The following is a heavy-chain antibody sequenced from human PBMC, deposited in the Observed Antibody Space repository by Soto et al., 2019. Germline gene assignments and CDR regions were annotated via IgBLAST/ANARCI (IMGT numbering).Heavy chain of an antibody. CDR2: IYSGGST. CDR1: GFTVSSNY. D-gene: IGHD5-12*01. V-gene: IGHV3-53*01. CDR3: ARPLEMATIGYYYYGMDV. J-gene: IGHJ6*02. Sequence: GGSLRLSCAASGFTVSSNYMSWVRQAPGKGLEWVSVIYSGGSTYYADSVKGRFTISRDNSKNTLYLQMNSLRAEDTAVYYCARPLEMATIGYYYYGMDVWGQGTTVTVSS.